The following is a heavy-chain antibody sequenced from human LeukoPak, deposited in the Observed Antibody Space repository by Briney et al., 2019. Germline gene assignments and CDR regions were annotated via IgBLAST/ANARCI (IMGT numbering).Heavy chain of an antibody. J-gene: IGHJ4*02. CDR2: INPSGGSI. CDR1: GHIFTSYY. Sequence: ASVKVSCKASGHIFTSYYMYWVRQAPGQGLEWMGIINPSGGSIRYAQKFQGRVTMTRDTSTSTVYMELSSLRSEDTAVYYCARDPKITPFDYWGQGTLVTVSS. V-gene: IGHV1-46*01. CDR3: ARDPKITPFDY.